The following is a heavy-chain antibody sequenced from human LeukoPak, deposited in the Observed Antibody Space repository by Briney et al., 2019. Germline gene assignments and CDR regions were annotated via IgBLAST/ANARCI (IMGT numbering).Heavy chain of an antibody. CDR1: GFTFSSYW. CDR2: INRDGSST. CDR3: ARGRYYYDSSGYGAFDI. J-gene: IGHJ3*02. Sequence: QAGGSLRLSCAASGFTFSSYWMHWVRQAPGKGLVWVSRINRDGSSTSYADSVKGRFTISRDNAKNTLYLQMNSLRAEDTAVYYCARGRYYYDSSGYGAFDIWGQGTMVTVSS. V-gene: IGHV3-74*01. D-gene: IGHD3-22*01.